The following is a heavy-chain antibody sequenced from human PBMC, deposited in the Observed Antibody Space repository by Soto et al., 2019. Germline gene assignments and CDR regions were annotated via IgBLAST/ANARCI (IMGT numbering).Heavy chain of an antibody. V-gene: IGHV3-7*01. J-gene: IGHJ4*02. D-gene: IGHD3-9*01. Sequence: GGSLRLCCAASGFTFSSYWMSWVRQDPGKGLEWVANIKQDGSEKYYVDSVKGRFTISRDNAKNSLYLQMNSLRAEDTAVYYCARDAEALRYFDWLLYPQSFDYWGQGTLVTVSS. CDR1: GFTFSSYW. CDR3: ARDAEALRYFDWLLYPQSFDY. CDR2: IKQDGSEK.